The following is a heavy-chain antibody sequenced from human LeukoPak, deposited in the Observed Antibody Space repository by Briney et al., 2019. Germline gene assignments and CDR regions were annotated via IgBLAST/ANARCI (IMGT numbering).Heavy chain of an antibody. CDR2: ISSSSSYI. J-gene: IGHJ3*02. V-gene: IGHV3-21*01. CDR3: ARGGFVVVPAADDAFDI. D-gene: IGHD2-2*01. Sequence: GGSLRLSCAASGFTFSSYSMNWVRQAPGKGLEWVSSISSSSSYIYYADSVKGRFTISRDNVKNSLYLQMNSLRAEDTAVYYCARGGFVVVPAADDAFDIWGQGTMVTVSS. CDR1: GFTFSSYS.